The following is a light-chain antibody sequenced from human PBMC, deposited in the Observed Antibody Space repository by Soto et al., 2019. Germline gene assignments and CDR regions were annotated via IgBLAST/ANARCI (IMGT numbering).Light chain of an antibody. CDR2: GAS. CDR1: QSVSNND. Sequence: EIVLTQSPDTLSLSPGERATVSCRASQSVSNNDLAWYQQRPGQAPRLLLYGASTRPTGMPARFSGSGSGTEFTLTISRLEPEDFAVYYCHQYGSSPPYTFGQGTKLDIK. V-gene: IGKV3-20*01. J-gene: IGKJ2*01. CDR3: HQYGSSPPYT.